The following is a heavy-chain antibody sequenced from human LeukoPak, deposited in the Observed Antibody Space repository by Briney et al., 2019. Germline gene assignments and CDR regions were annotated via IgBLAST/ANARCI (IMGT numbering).Heavy chain of an antibody. J-gene: IGHJ4*02. V-gene: IGHV3-23*01. Sequence: PGGSLRLSCAASGFTFSSYAMSWVRQAPGKGLEWVSAISGSGGSTYYADSVKSRFTITRDNSKNTLYLQMNDLRAEDTAVYYCAKTLDRGYSYGYLDYWGQGTLVTVSS. CDR2: ISGSGGST. D-gene: IGHD5-18*01. CDR3: AKTLDRGYSYGYLDY. CDR1: GFTFSSYA.